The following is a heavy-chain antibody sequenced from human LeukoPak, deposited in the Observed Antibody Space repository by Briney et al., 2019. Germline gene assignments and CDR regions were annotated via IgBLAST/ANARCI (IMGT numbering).Heavy chain of an antibody. Sequence: GASVKVSCKAFGYTFTDYYMHWVRQAPGQGLEWMGWINPNSGGTNYAQKLQGRVTMTTDTSTSTAYTELRSLRSDDTAVYYCARGYYYDSSGYYFLDAFDIWGQGTMVTVSS. D-gene: IGHD3-22*01. CDR1: GYTFTDYY. CDR2: INPNSGGT. CDR3: ARGYYYDSSGYYFLDAFDI. V-gene: IGHV1-2*02. J-gene: IGHJ3*02.